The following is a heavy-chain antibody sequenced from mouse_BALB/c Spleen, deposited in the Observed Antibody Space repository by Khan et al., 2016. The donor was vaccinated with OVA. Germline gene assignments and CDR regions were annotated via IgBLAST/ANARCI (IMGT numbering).Heavy chain of an antibody. CDR2: IWSGGST. CDR3: ARREYLMTWFAY. V-gene: IGHV2-2*02. Sequence: VKLLESGPGLVQPSQSLSITCTVSGFSLTNFGVHWVRQSPGKGLEWLGVIWSGGSTDYNAAFKSRLSISKDNSKSQVFFKMNSLQANDTATYYCARREYLMTWFAYWGQGNLVTVSA. J-gene: IGHJ3*01. CDR1: GFSLTNFG.